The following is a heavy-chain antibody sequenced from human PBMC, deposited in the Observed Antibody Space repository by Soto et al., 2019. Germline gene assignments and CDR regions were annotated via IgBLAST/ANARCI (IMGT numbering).Heavy chain of an antibody. CDR1: GFTFGSYA. J-gene: IGHJ4*01. D-gene: IGHD3-10*01. CDR3: AKDNGNDGSGSFSH. CDR2: ISGTGDSS. Sequence: EVQLLESGGGLVQPAGSLRLSCAASGFTFGSYAMSWVRQAPGKGLEWVSRISGTGDSSEYANSVKGRFTISRDYSKTTVFLQKNSLRAEDTAVYFCAKDNGNDGSGSFSHWGHGPLVTVSS. V-gene: IGHV3-23*01.